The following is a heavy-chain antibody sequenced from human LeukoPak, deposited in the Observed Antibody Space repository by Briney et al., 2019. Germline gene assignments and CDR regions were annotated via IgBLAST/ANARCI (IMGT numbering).Heavy chain of an antibody. CDR3: AKDRTAYYDFWSGSQH. V-gene: IGHV3-30*02. J-gene: IGHJ1*01. CDR1: EFTFSSYG. CDR2: IRYDGSNK. Sequence: GGSLRLSCAASEFTFSSYGMHWVRQAPGKGLEWVAFIRYDGSNKYYADSVKGRFTISRDNSKNTLYLQMNSLRAEDTAVYYCAKDRTAYYDFWSGSQHWGQGTLVTVSS. D-gene: IGHD3-3*01.